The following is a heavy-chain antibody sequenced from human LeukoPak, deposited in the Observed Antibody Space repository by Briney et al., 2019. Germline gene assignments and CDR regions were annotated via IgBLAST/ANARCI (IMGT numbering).Heavy chain of an antibody. V-gene: IGHV4-39*07. CDR3: ARVESSGWYFY. Sequence: SETLSLTCTVSGGSISSSSYYWGWSRQPPGKGLEWIGSIYYSGSTYYNPSLKSRVTISVDTSKNQFSLKLSSVTAADTAVYYCARVESSGWYFYWGQGTLVTVSS. J-gene: IGHJ4*02. D-gene: IGHD6-19*01. CDR1: GGSISSSSYY. CDR2: IYYSGST.